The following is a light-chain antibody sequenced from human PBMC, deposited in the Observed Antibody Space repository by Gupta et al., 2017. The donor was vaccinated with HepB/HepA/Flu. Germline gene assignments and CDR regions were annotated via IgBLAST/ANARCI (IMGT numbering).Light chain of an antibody. CDR1: QGIGSY. Sequence: DIPLTQSPSFLSASVGDRVTITCRASQGIGSYLAWYQQRPGKALTLLIYAASTLQSGVPSRFSGSRSGSEFSLSISSLQPEDFATYYCQQVNTYPRTFGQGTKVEI. CDR2: AAS. CDR3: QQVNTYPRT. V-gene: IGKV1-9*01. J-gene: IGKJ1*01.